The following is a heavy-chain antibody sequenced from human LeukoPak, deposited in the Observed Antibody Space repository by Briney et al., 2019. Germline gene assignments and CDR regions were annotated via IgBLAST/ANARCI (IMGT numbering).Heavy chain of an antibody. J-gene: IGHJ4*02. Sequence: GGSLRLSCVASGFTFSVYEMNRVRQAPGKGLEWTSYISASDTSIYYAESVKGRFTISRDNAKSSLYLQMNSLRAEDTAVYYCARSGGYFDLWGQGTLVTVSS. CDR3: ARSGGYFDL. V-gene: IGHV3-48*03. CDR2: ISASDTSI. D-gene: IGHD3-10*01. CDR1: GFTFSVYE.